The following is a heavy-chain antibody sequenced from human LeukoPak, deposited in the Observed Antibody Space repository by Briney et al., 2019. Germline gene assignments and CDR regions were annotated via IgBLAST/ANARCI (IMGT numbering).Heavy chain of an antibody. D-gene: IGHD6-19*01. V-gene: IGHV3-30*03. J-gene: IGHJ4*02. CDR3: ARRSGIAVAGAFDY. Sequence: GGSLRLSCAASGFTFNNFGMQWVRQTPGKGLEWVTVISCDGGTQYYADSVKGRFTISRDDSKNTLYLQMDSLRVEDTAVYYCARRSGIAVAGAFDYWGQGTLVTVSS. CDR1: GFTFNNFG. CDR2: ISCDGGTQ.